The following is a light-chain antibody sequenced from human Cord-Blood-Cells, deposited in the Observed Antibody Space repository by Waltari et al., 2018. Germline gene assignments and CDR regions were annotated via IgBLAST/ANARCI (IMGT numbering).Light chain of an antibody. CDR3: NSRDSSGNHLV. V-gene: IGLV3-19*01. Sequence: SSELTQDPAVSVALVQTVRITCKGDSLRSYYASWYQQKPGQAPVLVIYGKNNRPSGIPDRFSGSSSGNTASLTITGAQAEDEADYYCNSRDSSGNHLVFGGGTKLTVL. J-gene: IGLJ3*02. CDR1: SLRSYY. CDR2: GKN.